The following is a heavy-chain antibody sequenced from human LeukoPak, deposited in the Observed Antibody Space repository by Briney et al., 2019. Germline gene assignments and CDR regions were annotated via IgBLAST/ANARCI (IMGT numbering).Heavy chain of an antibody. CDR1: GFTVSSTY. CDR2: IYSGGST. CDR3: ARESRAFTYYDYVWGSYRSHWFDP. Sequence: GGSLRLSCAASGFTVSSTYMSWVRQAPGRGLEWVSVIYSGGSTYYADSVQGRFTISRDNSKNTLYLQMNSLRAEDTAVYYCARESRAFTYYDYVWGSYRSHWFDPWGQGTLVTVSS. V-gene: IGHV3-53*01. D-gene: IGHD3-16*02. J-gene: IGHJ5*02.